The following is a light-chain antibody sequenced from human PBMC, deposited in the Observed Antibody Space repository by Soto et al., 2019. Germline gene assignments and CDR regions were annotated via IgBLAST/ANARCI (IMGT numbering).Light chain of an antibody. J-gene: IGLJ2*01. CDR1: RSDIGGYNF. CDR2: EVS. V-gene: IGLV2-8*01. CDR3: SSYAGSPTVI. Sequence: QSALTQPPSASGSLGQSVTISCTGTRSDIGGYNFVSWYRQSPGKAPKVVIDEVSKRPSGVPDRFSGPKSGNTASLTVSGLQADDEADYYCSSYAGSPTVIFGGGTKLTVL.